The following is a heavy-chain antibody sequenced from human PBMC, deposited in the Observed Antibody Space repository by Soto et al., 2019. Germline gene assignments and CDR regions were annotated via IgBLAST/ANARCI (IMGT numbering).Heavy chain of an antibody. J-gene: IGHJ4*02. D-gene: IGHD2-21*02. Sequence: QVQLVESGGGVVQPGRSLRLSCAASGFTFSSYAMHWVRQAPGKGLEWVAVISYDGSNKYYADSVKGRFTISRDNSKNTLYLQMNRLRVEDTAVYYCASAPITVVTPYYFDYWGQGTLVTVSS. CDR2: ISYDGSNK. CDR3: ASAPITVVTPYYFDY. CDR1: GFTFSSYA. V-gene: IGHV3-30-3*01.